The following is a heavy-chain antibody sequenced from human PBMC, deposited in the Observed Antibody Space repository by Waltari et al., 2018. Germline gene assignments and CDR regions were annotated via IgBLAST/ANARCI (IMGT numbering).Heavy chain of an antibody. CDR1: GFIFSDYG. CDR2: IKTAGRTT. V-gene: IGHV3-23*01. D-gene: IGHD3-22*01. J-gene: IGHJ4*02. CDR3: AKAFLAVKPYYFDF. Sequence: EVQLLESGGNLVQPGGSLRLSCAASGFIFSDYGMAWVRQAPGKGLEWGAAIKTAGRTTYDADSVGGGFTISRDNSQGTLYLQMNDLRAEDTAIYYCAKAFLAVKPYYFDFWGQGTLVTVSS.